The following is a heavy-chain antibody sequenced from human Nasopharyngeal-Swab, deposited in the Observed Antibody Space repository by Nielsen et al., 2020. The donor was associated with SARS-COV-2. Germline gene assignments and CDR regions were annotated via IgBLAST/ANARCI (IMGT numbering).Heavy chain of an antibody. CDR1: GFTFSNYW. Sequence: GGSLRLSCAASGFTFSNYWMHWVRQAPGKGPVWVSRINSNGRNTTYADSVKGRFTISRDNAKNTLYLQMNSLRAEDTAVYYCAREVVGATIGMDVWGQGTTVTVSS. V-gene: IGHV3-74*01. D-gene: IGHD1-26*01. J-gene: IGHJ6*02. CDR2: INSNGRNT. CDR3: AREVVGATIGMDV.